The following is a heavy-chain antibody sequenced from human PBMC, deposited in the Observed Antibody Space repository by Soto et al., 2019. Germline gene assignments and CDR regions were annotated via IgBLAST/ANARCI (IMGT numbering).Heavy chain of an antibody. D-gene: IGHD1-26*01. V-gene: IGHV3-11*01. Sequence: PGGSLRLSCATSGFTFSDYYMSWIRQTPGKGLEWVSSISSSGTTIYYADSVEGRFTISRDNVKDSLYLQMNSLRVEDAALYYCARDIIGSYFTDRWGQGTLVTVSS. CDR2: ISSSGTTI. CDR1: GFTFSDYY. CDR3: ARDIIGSYFTDR. J-gene: IGHJ5*02.